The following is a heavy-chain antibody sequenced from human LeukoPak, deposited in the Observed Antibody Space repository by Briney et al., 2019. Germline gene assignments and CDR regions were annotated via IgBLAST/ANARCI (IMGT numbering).Heavy chain of an antibody. D-gene: IGHD4-17*01. Sequence: SETLSLTCRVSGASINSGSNYWGWIRQPPGKTLEWIGSIYYSGSTYYNPSLKSRVTISVDTSKNQFSLKLSSVTAADTAVYYCARHYWTTVTTARFDPWGQGTLVTVSS. CDR3: ARHYWTTVTTARFDP. V-gene: IGHV4-39*01. CDR1: GASINSGSNY. J-gene: IGHJ5*02. CDR2: IYYSGST.